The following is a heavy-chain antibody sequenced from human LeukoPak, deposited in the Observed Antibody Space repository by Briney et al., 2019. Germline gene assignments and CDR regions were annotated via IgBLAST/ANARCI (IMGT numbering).Heavy chain of an antibody. J-gene: IGHJ4*02. CDR2: ISAYNGNT. CDR3: ANRRTLLGVVIIYFDS. CDR1: GYTFTSYG. Sequence: ASVKVSCKASGYTFTSYGISWVRQAPGQGPEWMGWISAYNGNTNYAQKLQGRVTMTTDTSTSTAYMELRSLRSDDTAVYYCANRRTLLGVVIIYFDSWGQGTLVTVSS. V-gene: IGHV1-18*01. D-gene: IGHD3-3*01.